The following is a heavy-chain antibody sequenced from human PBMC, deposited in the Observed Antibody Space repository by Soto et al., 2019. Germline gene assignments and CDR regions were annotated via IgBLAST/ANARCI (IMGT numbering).Heavy chain of an antibody. J-gene: IGHJ3*02. CDR1: GFTFSSYG. CDR2: ISYDGSNK. D-gene: IGHD6-13*01. CDR3: ASVRSSSSWYSAFDI. V-gene: IGHV3-33*05. Sequence: GGSLRLSCAASGFTFSSYGMHWVRQAPGKGLEWVAVISYDGSNKYYGDSVKGRFTISRDNSKNTLYLQMNSLRAEDTAVYYCASVRSSSSWYSAFDIWGQGTMVTVSS.